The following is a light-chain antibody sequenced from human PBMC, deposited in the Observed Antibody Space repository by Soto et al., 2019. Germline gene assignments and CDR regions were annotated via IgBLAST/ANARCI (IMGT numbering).Light chain of an antibody. V-gene: IGKV1-17*03. Sequence: DIQMTQSPSAMSASVGDRVTITCRASQGISNYLAWFQQKPGKVPKRLIYGASSLQGGVPSRFSGSGSGTEFTLIISSLQPDDFATYYCQQYDTYSMYTFGQGTKVDIK. CDR2: GAS. CDR1: QGISNY. CDR3: QQYDTYSMYT. J-gene: IGKJ2*01.